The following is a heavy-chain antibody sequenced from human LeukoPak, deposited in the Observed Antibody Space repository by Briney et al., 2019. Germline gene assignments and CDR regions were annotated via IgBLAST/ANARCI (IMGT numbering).Heavy chain of an antibody. CDR2: IYYSGST. Sequence: SETLSLTCAVYGGSFSGYYWSWIRQPPGKGLEWIGYIYYSGSTNYNPSLKSRVTISVDTSKNQFSLKLSSVTAADTAVYYCARGLYGSGSSIFDYWGQGTLVTVSS. J-gene: IGHJ4*02. CDR1: GGSFSGYY. V-gene: IGHV4-59*01. D-gene: IGHD3-10*01. CDR3: ARGLYGSGSSIFDY.